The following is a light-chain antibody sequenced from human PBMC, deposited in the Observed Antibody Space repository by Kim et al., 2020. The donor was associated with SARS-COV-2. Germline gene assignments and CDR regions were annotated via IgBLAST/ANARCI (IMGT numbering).Light chain of an antibody. V-gene: IGKV3D-20*02. CDR2: EVF. J-gene: IGKJ4*01. CDR1: QSLTSNY. CDR3: QQHHDAPLT. Sequence: PGERVTLSCRASQSLTSNYLAWYQQKPGQAPRLLIYEVFNRATGIPDRFSGSGSGTDFTLTISRLEPEDFAVYYCQQHHDAPLTFGGGTKVDIK.